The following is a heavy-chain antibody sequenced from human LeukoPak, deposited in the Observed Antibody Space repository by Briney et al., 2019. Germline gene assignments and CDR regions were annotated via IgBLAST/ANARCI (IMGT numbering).Heavy chain of an antibody. CDR3: AHTISGVGSFDY. CDR1: GFSVSTSGVG. D-gene: IGHD6-25*01. Sequence: SGPPLVQPTQTLTLTCSLSGFSVSTSGVGMGWIRQPPGKALEWLALIFWDDDKRYSPSLKSRLTITKDTSKNQVVLTVTNMGPVDTSTYYCAHTISGVGSFDYWGQGTLVTVSS. CDR2: IFWDDDK. J-gene: IGHJ4*02. V-gene: IGHV2-5*02.